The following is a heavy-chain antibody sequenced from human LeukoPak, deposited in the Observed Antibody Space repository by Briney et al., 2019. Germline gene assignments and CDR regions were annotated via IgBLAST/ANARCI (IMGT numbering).Heavy chain of an antibody. CDR1: GGSFSGYD. CDR3: ARIRCGHSGSVCYNH. Sequence: SDTLSLTCGVSGGSFSGYDWSWVRQSPGKGLEWIGEINDGGDTNYNPSLKSRVTMSVGTSENQLSLKLIFVTAADTAVYYCARIRCGHSGSVCYNHWGLGTLVTVSS. J-gene: IGHJ1*01. CDR2: INDGGDT. D-gene: IGHD3-9*01. V-gene: IGHV4-34*01.